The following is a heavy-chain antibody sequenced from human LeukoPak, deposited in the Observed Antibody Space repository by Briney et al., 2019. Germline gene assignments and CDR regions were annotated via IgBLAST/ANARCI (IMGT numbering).Heavy chain of an antibody. Sequence: PGGSLRLSCAASGFTFSNYAMSWVRQAPGKGLKWVSAISASGGSTFYADSVKGRFTISGDNSKNTLYLQMNSLGADDTAVYYCAKLYGYYDSTGYHYYFDYWGQGTLVTVSS. V-gene: IGHV3-23*01. CDR1: GFTFSNYA. D-gene: IGHD3-22*01. CDR3: AKLYGYYDSTGYHYYFDY. J-gene: IGHJ4*02. CDR2: ISASGGST.